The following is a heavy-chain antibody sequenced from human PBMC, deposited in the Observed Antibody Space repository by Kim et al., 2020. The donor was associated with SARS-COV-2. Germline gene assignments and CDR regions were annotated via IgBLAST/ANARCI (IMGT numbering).Heavy chain of an antibody. V-gene: IGHV3-23*02. CDR3: AKATVTTGDYGMDV. Sequence: DTGKGRGNISRDNSKNTLYRQMNGLRAEDTAVYYCAKATVTTGDYGMDVWGQGTTVTVSS. J-gene: IGHJ6*02. D-gene: IGHD4-17*01.